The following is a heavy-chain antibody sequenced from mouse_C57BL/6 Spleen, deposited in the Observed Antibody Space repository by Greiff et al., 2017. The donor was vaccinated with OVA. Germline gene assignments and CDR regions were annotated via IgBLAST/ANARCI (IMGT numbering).Heavy chain of an antibody. V-gene: IGHV1-50*01. D-gene: IGHD2-1*01. CDR2: IDPSDSYT. CDR3: ARSEDYGNY. CDR1: GYTFTSYW. J-gene: IGHJ3*01. Sequence: QVQLQQPGAELVKPGASVKLSCKASGYTFTSYWMQWVKQRPGQGLEWIGEIDPSDSYTNYNQKFKGKATLTVDTSSSTAYMQLSSLTSEDSAVYYWARSEDYGNYWGQGTLVTVSA.